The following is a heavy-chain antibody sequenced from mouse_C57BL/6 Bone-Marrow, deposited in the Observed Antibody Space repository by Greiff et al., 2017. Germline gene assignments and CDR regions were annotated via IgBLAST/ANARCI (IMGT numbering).Heavy chain of an antibody. V-gene: IGHV1-54*01. CDR2: INPGSGGT. Sequence: QVQLKQSGAELVRPGTSVKVSCKASGYAFTNYLIEWVKQRPGQGLEWIGVINPGSGGTNYNEKFKGKATLTADKSSSTAYMQLSSLTSEDSAVYFCARRGYSYLSWFAYWGQGTLVTVSA. J-gene: IGHJ3*01. CDR3: ARRGYSYLSWFAY. D-gene: IGHD2-12*01. CDR1: GYAFTNYL.